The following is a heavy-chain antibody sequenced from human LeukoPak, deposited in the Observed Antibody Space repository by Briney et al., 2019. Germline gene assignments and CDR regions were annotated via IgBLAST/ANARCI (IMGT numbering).Heavy chain of an antibody. J-gene: IGHJ6*02. Sequence: GGSLRLSCVASGFTFSNHAMNWVRQAPGEGLEWVSVISGGGETSYYADSVKGRFTISRDNSKNTIYLQMNSLRAEDTAVYYCAREMTIFGVVNSYYGMDVWGQGTTVTVSS. V-gene: IGHV3-23*01. CDR2: ISGGGETS. D-gene: IGHD3-3*01. CDR3: AREMTIFGVVNSYYGMDV. CDR1: GFTFSNHA.